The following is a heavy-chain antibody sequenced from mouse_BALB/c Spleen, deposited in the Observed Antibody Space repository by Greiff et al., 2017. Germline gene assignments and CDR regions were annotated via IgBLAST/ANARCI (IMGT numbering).Heavy chain of an antibody. CDR2: ISDGGSYT. J-gene: IGHJ3*01. Sequence: EVKLVESGGGLVKPGGSLKLSCAASGFTFSDYYMYWVRQTPEKRLEWVATISDGGSYTYYPDSVKGRFTISRDNAKNNLYLQMSSLKSEDTAMYYWARDGGYYGYLFGYWGQGTLVTVSA. CDR1: GFTFSDYY. V-gene: IGHV5-4*02. CDR3: ARDGGYYGYLFGY. D-gene: IGHD1-2*01.